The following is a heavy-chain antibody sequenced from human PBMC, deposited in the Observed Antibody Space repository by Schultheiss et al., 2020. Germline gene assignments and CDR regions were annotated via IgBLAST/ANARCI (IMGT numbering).Heavy chain of an antibody. D-gene: IGHD6-19*01. CDR2: IWYDGSNE. CDR1: GFTFSSYG. Sequence: GGSLRLSCAASGFTFSSYGMHWVRQAPGKGLEWVAVIWYDGSNEYYAVSVKGRFTISRENSKNTLYLQMNSLRAEDTAVYYCARDSTAVAGRGLGYWGQGALVNVAS. CDR3: ARDSTAVAGRGLGY. J-gene: IGHJ4*02. V-gene: IGHV3-33*01.